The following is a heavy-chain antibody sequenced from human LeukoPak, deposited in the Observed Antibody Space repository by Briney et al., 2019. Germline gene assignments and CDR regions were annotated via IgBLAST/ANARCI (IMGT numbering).Heavy chain of an antibody. Sequence: PSETLSLTCTVSGGSISSSSYYWGWIRQPPGRGLEWIGYIYSSGSTEYNPGLKSRVTISMDPSKNQFSLKLRSVTAADTAVYFCAKEHMAVTGYFDGWGKGTLVSVSS. CDR1: GGSISSSSYY. CDR3: AKEHMAVTGYFDG. D-gene: IGHD6-19*01. J-gene: IGHJ4*02. V-gene: IGHV4-61*05. CDR2: IYSSGST.